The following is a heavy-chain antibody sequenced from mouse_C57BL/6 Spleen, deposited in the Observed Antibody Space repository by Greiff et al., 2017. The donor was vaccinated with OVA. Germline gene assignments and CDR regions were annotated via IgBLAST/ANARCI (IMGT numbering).Heavy chain of an antibody. D-gene: IGHD2-4*01. CDR1: GFTFSSYA. CDR3: ARGYDYGAMDY. CDR2: ISDGGSYT. V-gene: IGHV5-4*03. Sequence: EVKLVESGGGLVKPGGSLKLSCAASGFTFSSYAMSWVRQTPEQRLEWVATISDGGSYTYYPDNVKGRFTISRDNAKNNLYLQMSHLKSEDTAMYYCARGYDYGAMDYWGQGTSVTVSS. J-gene: IGHJ4*01.